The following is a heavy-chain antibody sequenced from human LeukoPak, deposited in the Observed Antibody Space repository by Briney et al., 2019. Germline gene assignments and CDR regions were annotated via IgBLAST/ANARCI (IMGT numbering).Heavy chain of an antibody. CDR3: AKGWKYSSGWYDY. CDR2: MSYDGTNI. J-gene: IGHJ4*02. D-gene: IGHD6-19*01. CDR1: GFTFSSYA. Sequence: SGGSLRLSCAASGFTFSSYAMHWVRQAPGGRPEWVAVMSYDGTNIFYSDSVKGRFTISRDNSKNTLFLQMNSLRAEDTAVYYCAKGWKYSSGWYDYWGQGTLVTVSS. V-gene: IGHV3-30-3*01.